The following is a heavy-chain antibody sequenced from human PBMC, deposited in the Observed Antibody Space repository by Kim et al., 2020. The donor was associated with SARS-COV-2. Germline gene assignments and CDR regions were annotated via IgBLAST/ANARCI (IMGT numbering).Heavy chain of an antibody. J-gene: IGHJ4*02. CDR2: FDPEDGET. CDR1: GYTLTELS. V-gene: IGHV1-24*01. CDR3: ATVNDYVWGSYRFDY. Sequence: ASVKVSCKVSGYTLTELSMHWVRQAPGKGLEWMGGFDPEDGETIYAQKFQGRVTMTEDTSTDTAYMELSSLRSEDTAVYYCATVNDYVWGSYRFDYWGQGTLVTVSS. D-gene: IGHD3-16*02.